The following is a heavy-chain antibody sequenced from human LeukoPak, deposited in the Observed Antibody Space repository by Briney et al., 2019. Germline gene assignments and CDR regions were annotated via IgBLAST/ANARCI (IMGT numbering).Heavy chain of an antibody. D-gene: IGHD3-22*01. CDR3: ARGRGVHDSHTYDYFDY. Sequence: ASVKDSCTASGYTFTSYYIHWVRQAPGQGLEWMGIINPVGGSTTYAQKFEGSRLTLTRDTSTSTVYMELSSLRSEDTAVYYCARGRGVHDSHTYDYFDYWGQGSLVTVSS. CDR1: GYTFTSYY. V-gene: IGHV1-46*01. CDR2: INPVGGST. J-gene: IGHJ4*02.